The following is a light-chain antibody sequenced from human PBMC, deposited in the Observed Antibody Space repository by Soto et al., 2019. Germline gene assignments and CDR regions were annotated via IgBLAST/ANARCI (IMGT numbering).Light chain of an antibody. J-gene: IGLJ1*01. CDR1: SSDVGSYTL. Sequence: QSVLTPPAPLSGSPGESVTISCTGNSSDVGSYTLVSWYQQHPGKAPKLMIYEVSKRPSGVSNRFSGSKSGNTASLTISGLQGEDEADYYCCSYAGSSTYVFGTGTKVTVL. CDR2: EVS. V-gene: IGLV2-23*02. CDR3: CSYAGSSTYV.